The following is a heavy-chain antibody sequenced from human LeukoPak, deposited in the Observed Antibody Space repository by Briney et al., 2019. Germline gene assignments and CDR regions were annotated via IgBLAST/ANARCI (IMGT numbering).Heavy chain of an antibody. Sequence: GGSLRLSCAASGFMFSSDWMSWVRQAPGKGLERVANIKQDGSEKYYVDSVKGRFTISRDNAKNSLYLQMNSLRVEDTAVYYCARDNKNYYDSRGGFDYWGQGTLVTVSS. CDR3: ARDNKNYYDSRGGFDY. CDR2: IKQDGSEK. D-gene: IGHD3-22*01. J-gene: IGHJ4*02. CDR1: GFMFSSDW. V-gene: IGHV3-7*01.